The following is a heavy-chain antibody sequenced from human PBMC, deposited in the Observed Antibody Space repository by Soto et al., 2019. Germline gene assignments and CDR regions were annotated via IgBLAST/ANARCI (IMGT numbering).Heavy chain of an antibody. D-gene: IGHD2-2*01. Sequence: SVKVSCKASGGTFSSYAISWVRQAPGQGLEWMGGIIPIFGTANYAQKFQGRVTITADESTSTAYMELSSLGSEDTAVYYCARGRPWDIVLVLPDGMDVWGQGTTVTVSS. V-gene: IGHV1-69*13. CDR3: ARGRPWDIVLVLPDGMDV. CDR2: IIPIFGTA. J-gene: IGHJ6*02. CDR1: GGTFSSYA.